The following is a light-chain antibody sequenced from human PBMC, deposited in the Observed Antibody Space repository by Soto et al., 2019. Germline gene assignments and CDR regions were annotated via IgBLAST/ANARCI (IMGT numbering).Light chain of an antibody. CDR2: GAS. J-gene: IGKJ4*01. CDR3: QQYGSSPLT. V-gene: IGKV3-20*01. CDR1: QSVSSNS. Sequence: EIELTQSPRTLCFSPARSESLXCLASQSVSSNSLAWYQQKPGQAPRLLIYGASTRATGIPDRFSGSGSGTDFTLTINRLEPEDFAVYYCQQYGSSPLTFGGGTKVDI.